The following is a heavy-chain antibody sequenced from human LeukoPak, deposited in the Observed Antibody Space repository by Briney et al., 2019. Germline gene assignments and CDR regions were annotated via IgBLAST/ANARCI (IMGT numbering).Heavy chain of an antibody. D-gene: IGHD1-14*01. CDR1: GFTFSNYG. CDR3: ARDRQAWYTHFDY. J-gene: IGHJ4*02. V-gene: IGHV3-33*01. Sequence: GGSQRLSCAASGFTFSNYGMHWVRQAPGKGLEWVAVIWYDGSNKYYADSVKGRFTISRDNSKNTLYLQMNSLRAEDTAVYYCARDRQAWYTHFDYWGQGTLVTVSS. CDR2: IWYDGSNK.